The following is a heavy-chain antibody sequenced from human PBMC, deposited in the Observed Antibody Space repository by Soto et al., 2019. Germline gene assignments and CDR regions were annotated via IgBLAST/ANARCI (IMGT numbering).Heavy chain of an antibody. D-gene: IGHD3-3*01. CDR3: ARGVTYYDFWSGYYFDY. J-gene: IGHJ4*02. CDR2: IYYSGST. Sequence: ETLSLTCTVSGGSVSSGSYYWSWIRQPPGKGLEWIGYIYYSGSTNYNPSLKSRVTISVDTSKNQFSLKLSSVTAADTAVYYCARGVTYYDFWSGYYFDYWGQGTLVTVSS. CDR1: GGSVSSGSYY. V-gene: IGHV4-61*01.